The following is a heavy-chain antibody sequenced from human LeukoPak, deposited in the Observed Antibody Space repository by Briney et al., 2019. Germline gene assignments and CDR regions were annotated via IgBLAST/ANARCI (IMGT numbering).Heavy chain of an antibody. CDR2: IHPSGGNI. D-gene: IGHD6-19*01. CDR1: GYTFTGYY. CDR3: ARDLDGGWSTDY. Sequence: ASVKVSCKASGYTFTGYYMHWVRQAPGQGLEWMGIIHPSGGNIRYAQKFRGRVTMTGDTSTSTVYMELSSLTSEDTAVYYCARDLDGGWSTDYWGQGTLVTVSS. J-gene: IGHJ4*02. V-gene: IGHV1-46*01.